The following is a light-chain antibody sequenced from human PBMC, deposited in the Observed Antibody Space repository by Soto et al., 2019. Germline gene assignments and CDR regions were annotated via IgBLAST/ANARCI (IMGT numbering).Light chain of an antibody. J-gene: IGKJ1*01. V-gene: IGKV1-5*03. CDR1: QSIGSW. CDR3: QQYSSYWT. CDR2: KAS. Sequence: DIQMTQSPSTLSASVGDRVTITCRAGQSIGSWLAWYQQKPGKAPKLLIYKASTLESGVPSRFSGSGSGTEFTLTISSLQPDDFATYYCQQYSSYWTFGQGTKVDIK.